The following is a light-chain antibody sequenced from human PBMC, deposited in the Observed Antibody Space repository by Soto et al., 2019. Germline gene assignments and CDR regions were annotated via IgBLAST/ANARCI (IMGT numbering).Light chain of an antibody. CDR3: SSYTSSSTSLAV. V-gene: IGLV2-14*01. CDR2: EVS. Sequence: QSALTQPASVSGSPGQSITISCTGTSSDVGGYNYVSWYQQHPGKAPKLMIYEVSNRPSGVSNRFSGSKSGNTASLTISGLQAEDEADYYCSSYTSSSTSLAVFGGGTKVTVL. CDR1: SSDVGGYNY. J-gene: IGLJ2*01.